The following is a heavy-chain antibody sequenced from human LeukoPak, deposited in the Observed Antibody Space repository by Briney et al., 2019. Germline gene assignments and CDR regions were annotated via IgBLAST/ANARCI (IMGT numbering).Heavy chain of an antibody. CDR2: IYYSGST. J-gene: IGHJ4*02. CDR3: ARSYREQQLPVY. V-gene: IGHV4-39*01. D-gene: IGHD6-13*01. CDR1: GGSISSSSYY. Sequence: SETLSLTCTVSGGSISSSSYYWGWIRQPPGKGLEWIGSIYYSGSTYYNPSLKSRVTISVDTSKNQFSLKLSSLTAADTAVYYCARSYREQQLPVYWGQGTLVTVSS.